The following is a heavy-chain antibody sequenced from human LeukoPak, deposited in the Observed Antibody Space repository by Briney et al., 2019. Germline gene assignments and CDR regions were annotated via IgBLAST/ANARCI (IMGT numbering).Heavy chain of an antibody. CDR2: IYYSGST. V-gene: IGHV4-59*01. CDR1: GGSISTYY. CDR3: ARSGGYSSSWSL. D-gene: IGHD6-13*01. J-gene: IGHJ4*02. Sequence: PSETLSLTCTVSGGSISTYYWNWIRQPPGEGLEWIGYIYYSGSTKYNPSLKKRVTKTVDTSKNHFSLKLSSVTAADTAVYYCARSGGYSSSWSLWGQGTLVTVSS.